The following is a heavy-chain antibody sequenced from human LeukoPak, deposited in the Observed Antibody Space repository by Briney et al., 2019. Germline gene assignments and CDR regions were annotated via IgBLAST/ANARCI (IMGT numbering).Heavy chain of an antibody. CDR2: MNPNSGNT. Sequence: GASVKVSCKASGYTFTSYDINWVRQATGQGLEWMGWMNPNSGNTGYAQKFQGRVTMTRNTPISTAYMELSSLRSEDTAVYYCATDLIIYGGGDYGDDAFDIWGQGTMVTVSS. CDR3: ATDLIIYGGGDYGDDAFDI. D-gene: IGHD4-17*01. V-gene: IGHV1-8*01. J-gene: IGHJ3*02. CDR1: GYTFTSYD.